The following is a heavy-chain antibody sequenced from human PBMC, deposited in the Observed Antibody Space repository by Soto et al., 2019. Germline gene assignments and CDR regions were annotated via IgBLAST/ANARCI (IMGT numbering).Heavy chain of an antibody. J-gene: IGHJ6*02. CDR2: INHSGST. CDR1: GGSFSGYY. V-gene: IGHV4-34*01. CDR3: ARGNIAAAGRGDYYYYYGMDV. Sequence: SETLSLTCAVYGGSFSGYYWSWIRQPPGKGLEWIGEINHSGSTNYNPSLKSRVTISVDTSKNQFSLKLSSVTAADTAVYYCARGNIAAAGRGDYYYYYGMDVWGQGTTVTVSS. D-gene: IGHD6-13*01.